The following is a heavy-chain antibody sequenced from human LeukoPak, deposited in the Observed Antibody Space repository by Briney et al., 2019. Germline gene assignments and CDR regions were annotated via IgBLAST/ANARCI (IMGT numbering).Heavy chain of an antibody. Sequence: SGASLRLSCAASGFTFSDYHMNWLRQAPGKGLEWVSYISPGGNTIYFADSVNGRFTLSRDSARNSLSLQMNSLTAEDTAVYYCAAGRDIAVAGPGGYFDYWGRGTLVTVSS. J-gene: IGHJ4*02. D-gene: IGHD6-19*01. CDR2: ISPGGNTI. CDR3: AAGRDIAVAGPGGYFDY. CDR1: GFTFSDYH. V-gene: IGHV3-11*01.